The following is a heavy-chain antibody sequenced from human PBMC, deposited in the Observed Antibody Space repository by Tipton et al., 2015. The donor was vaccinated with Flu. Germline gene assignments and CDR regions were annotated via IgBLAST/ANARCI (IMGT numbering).Heavy chain of an antibody. Sequence: TLSLTCTVSGGSITSSGYSWGWLRQPPGKGLEWIGSIYYNGGTYYNPSLKSRVTISVDTSKSQFSLMLRSVTAADTAVYYCARLSYYDVDLKNFYFEDWGQGTLVTVSS. CDR3: ARLSYYDVDLKNFYFED. V-gene: IGHV4-39*01. J-gene: IGHJ4*02. CDR1: GGSITSSGYS. CDR2: IYYNGGT. D-gene: IGHD3-10*02.